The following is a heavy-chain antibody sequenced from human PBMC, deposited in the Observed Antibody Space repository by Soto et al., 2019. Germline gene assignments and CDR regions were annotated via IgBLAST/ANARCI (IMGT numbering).Heavy chain of an antibody. CDR3: AKDGRYRSGWFEGYFDY. CDR2: ISRNSGTA. V-gene: IGHV3-9*01. J-gene: IGHJ4*02. D-gene: IGHD6-19*01. CDR1: GFTFDDYA. Sequence: EVQLLESGGGLVQPGRSLRLACAASGFTFDDYAMHWVRRAPGKGLEWVSGISRNSGTAGYAASVKGRFIISRDNAKNSLYLEMNSLRTEDTALYYCAKDGRYRSGWFEGYFDYWGQGNLVNVSS.